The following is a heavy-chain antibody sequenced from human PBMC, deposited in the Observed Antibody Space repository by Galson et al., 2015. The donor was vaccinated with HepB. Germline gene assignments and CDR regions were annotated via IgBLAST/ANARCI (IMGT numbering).Heavy chain of an antibody. V-gene: IGHV1-18*01. Sequence: SVKVSCKASGYTFTSYGISWVRQAPGQGLEWMGWISACNGNTNYAQKLQGRVTMTTDTSTSTAYMELRSLRSDDTAVYYCARDLADSSSWYWFDPWGQGTLVTVSS. CDR3: ARDLADSSSWYWFDP. J-gene: IGHJ5*02. CDR2: ISACNGNT. CDR1: GYTFTSYG. D-gene: IGHD6-13*01.